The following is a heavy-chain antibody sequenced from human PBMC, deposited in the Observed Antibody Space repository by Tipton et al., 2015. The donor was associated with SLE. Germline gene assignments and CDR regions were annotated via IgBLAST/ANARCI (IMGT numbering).Heavy chain of an antibody. CDR2: INHSGST. J-gene: IGHJ5*02. V-gene: IGHV4-34*01. D-gene: IGHD6-13*01. CDR3: ARGIVLMATVWWQQLVRGHWFDP. CDR1: GGSFSGYY. Sequence: LRLSCAVYGGSFSGYYWSWIRQPPGKGLEWIGEINHSGSTNYNPSLKSRVTISVDTSRNQFSLKLSSVTAADTAVYYCARGIVLMATVWWQQLVRGHWFDPWGQGTLVTVSS.